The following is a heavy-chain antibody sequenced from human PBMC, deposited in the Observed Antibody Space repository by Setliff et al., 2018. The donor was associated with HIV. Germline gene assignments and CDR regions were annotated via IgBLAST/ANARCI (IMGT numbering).Heavy chain of an antibody. CDR3: ARDARWLQFPYFDY. J-gene: IGHJ4*01. CDR1: GGSITSGNYF. D-gene: IGHD5-12*01. V-gene: IGHV4-61*09. Sequence: SETLSLTCTVSGGSITSGNYFWTWIRQPAGKGLEWIGHIYTDGSTNYNPSFRSRVTISVDSSKNQFSLKLSSVTAADTAVYYCARDARWLQFPYFDYWGQGTLXTVS. CDR2: IYTDGST.